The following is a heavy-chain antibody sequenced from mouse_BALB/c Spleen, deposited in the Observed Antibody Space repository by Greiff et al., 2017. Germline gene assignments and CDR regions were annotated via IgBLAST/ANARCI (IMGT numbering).Heavy chain of an antibody. D-gene: IGHD4-1*01. CDR2: INPSTGYT. V-gene: IGHV1-7*01. CDR1: GYTFTSYW. J-gene: IGHJ2*01. CDR3: ARTGGGYFDY. Sequence: VHLVESGAELAKPGASVKMSCKASGYTFTSYWMHWVKQRPGQGLEWIGYINPSTGYTEYNQKFKDKATLTADKSSSTAYMQLSSLTSEDSAVYYCARTGGGYFDYWGQGTTLTVSS.